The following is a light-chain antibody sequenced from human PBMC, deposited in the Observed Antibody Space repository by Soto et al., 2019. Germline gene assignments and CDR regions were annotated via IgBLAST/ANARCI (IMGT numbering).Light chain of an antibody. CDR2: KAS. V-gene: IGKV1-5*03. CDR1: QSISTW. CDR3: EQYYRDWT. J-gene: IGKJ1*01. Sequence: DIQMTQSPSTLSSSVGDRVTLTCRASQSISTWLAWYQHKQGKAPKLLIYKASNLESGVPSRFSGSGSGTEFTLTITSLEPDDFATYDCEQYYRDWTFGQGTKVEMK.